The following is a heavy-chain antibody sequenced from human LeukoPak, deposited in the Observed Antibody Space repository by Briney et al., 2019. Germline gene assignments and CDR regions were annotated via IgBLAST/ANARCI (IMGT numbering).Heavy chain of an antibody. CDR3: ARDPIRYCSSTSCRVRYFDY. J-gene: IGHJ4*02. Sequence: ASVKVSCKASGGTFSSYAISWVRQAPGQGLEWMGRIIPIFGTANYAQKFQGRVTITTDESTSTAYMELSSLRSEDTAVYYCARDPIRYCSSTSCRVRYFDYWGQGTLVTVSS. CDR1: GGTFSSYA. V-gene: IGHV1-69*05. CDR2: IIPIFGTA. D-gene: IGHD2-2*01.